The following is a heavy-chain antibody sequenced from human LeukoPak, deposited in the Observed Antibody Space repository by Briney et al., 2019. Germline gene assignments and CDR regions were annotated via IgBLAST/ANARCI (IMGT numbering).Heavy chain of an antibody. CDR3: ARITVGGEHLRYFDY. V-gene: IGHV5-51*01. D-gene: IGHD3-16*01. CDR2: IYPGDSDT. J-gene: IGHJ4*02. CDR1: GYSFTSYW. Sequence: GESLEISCKGSGYSFTSYWIGWVRQMPGKGLEWTGIIYPGDSDTRYSPSFQGQVTISADKSISTAYLQWSSLKASDTAMDYCARITVGGEHLRYFDYWGQGNLVPVSS.